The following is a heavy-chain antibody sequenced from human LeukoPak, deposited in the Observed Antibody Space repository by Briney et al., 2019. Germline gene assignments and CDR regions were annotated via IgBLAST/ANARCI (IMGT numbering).Heavy chain of an antibody. CDR2: IYHSGST. D-gene: IGHD6-13*01. CDR3: ARASGYSSSWSRKNDY. CDR1: GGSISSGGYS. Sequence: PSQTLSLTCAVSGGSISSGGYSWSWIRQPPGKGLEWIGYIYHSGSTYYNPSLKSRVTISVDTSKNQFSLKLSSVTAADTAVYYCARASGYSSSWSRKNDYWGQGTLVTVSS. J-gene: IGHJ4*02. V-gene: IGHV4-30-2*01.